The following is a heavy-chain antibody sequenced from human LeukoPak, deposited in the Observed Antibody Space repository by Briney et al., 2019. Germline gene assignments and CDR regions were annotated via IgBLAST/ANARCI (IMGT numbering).Heavy chain of an antibody. CDR2: ISSNGGST. CDR1: GFTFSSYA. J-gene: IGHJ4*02. CDR3: GIAAAYYLDY. Sequence: PGGSLRLSCAASGFTFSSYAMHWLRQAPGKGLEYVSAISSNGGSTYYANSVKGRFTISRDHSKNTLYLQMGSLRAEDMAVYYCGIAAAYYLDYWGQGTLVTVSS. D-gene: IGHD6-13*01. V-gene: IGHV3-64*01.